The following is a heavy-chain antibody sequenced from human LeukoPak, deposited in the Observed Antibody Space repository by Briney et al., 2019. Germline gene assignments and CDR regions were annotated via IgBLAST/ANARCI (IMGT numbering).Heavy chain of an antibody. CDR3: ARGGLRGVLDY. J-gene: IGHJ4*02. V-gene: IGHV3-11*05. CDR1: GFTFSDYY. CDR2: ISSSSSYT. D-gene: IGHD3-16*01. Sequence: GGSLRLSCAASGFTFSDYYMSCIRQAPGKGLEWVSYISSSSSYTNYADSVKGRFTISRDNAKNSLYLQMNSLRAEDTAVYYCARGGLRGVLDYWGQGTLVTVSS.